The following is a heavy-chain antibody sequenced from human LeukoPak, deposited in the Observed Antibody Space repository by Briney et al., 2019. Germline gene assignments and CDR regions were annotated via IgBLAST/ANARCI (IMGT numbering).Heavy chain of an antibody. J-gene: IGHJ4*02. V-gene: IGHV4-31*03. CDR3: ARGSYSGYDADY. CDR2: IYYSGST. D-gene: IGHD5-12*01. Sequence: SETLSLTCTVSGGSISSGGYYWSWIRQHPGKGLEWIGCIYYSGSTYYNPSLKSRVTISVDTSKNRFSLKLSSVTAADTAVYYCARGSYSGYDADYWGQGTLVTVSS. CDR1: GGSISSGGYY.